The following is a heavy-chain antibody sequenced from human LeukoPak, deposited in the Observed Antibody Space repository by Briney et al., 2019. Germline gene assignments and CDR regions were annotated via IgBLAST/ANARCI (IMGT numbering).Heavy chain of an antibody. Sequence: SVKVPCKASGGTFSSYTISWVRQAPGQGLEWMGRIIPILGIANYAQKFQGRVTITADKSTSTAYMELSSLRSEDTAVYYCARGWTVRNWFDPWGQGTLVTVSS. J-gene: IGHJ5*02. CDR3: ARGWTVRNWFDP. CDR1: GGTFSSYT. D-gene: IGHD4-17*01. CDR2: IIPILGIA. V-gene: IGHV1-69*02.